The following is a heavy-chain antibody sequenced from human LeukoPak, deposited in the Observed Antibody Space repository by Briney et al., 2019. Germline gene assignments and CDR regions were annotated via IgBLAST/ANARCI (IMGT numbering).Heavy chain of an antibody. CDR2: ISSSSSYI. V-gene: IGHV3-21*01. D-gene: IGHD2-15*01. CDR3: ARVGYCSGGSCYSFVGGAFDI. CDR1: GFTFSSSW. Sequence: GGSLRLSCAASGFTFSSSWMSWVRQAPGKGLEWVSSISSSSSYIYYADSVKGRFTISRDNAKNSLYLQMNSLRAEDTAVYYCARVGYCSGGSCYSFVGGAFDIWGQGTMVTVSS. J-gene: IGHJ3*02.